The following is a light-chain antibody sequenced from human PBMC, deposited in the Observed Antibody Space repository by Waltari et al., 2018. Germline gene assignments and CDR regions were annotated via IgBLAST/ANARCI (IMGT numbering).Light chain of an antibody. CDR3: GSDLGRGSDSLYV. J-gene: IGLJ2*01. Sequence: QPVLTQPPSASASLGASVTLTCTLTSGYSTYKVDCYQPRPGKGPRFVMRGGTGGIVGSKGDGIPDRFSVLGSGLNRYLTIRNVQEEDESDYHCGSDLGRGSDSLYVFGGGTKLTVL. CDR1: SGYSTYK. CDR2: GGTGGIVG. V-gene: IGLV9-49*01.